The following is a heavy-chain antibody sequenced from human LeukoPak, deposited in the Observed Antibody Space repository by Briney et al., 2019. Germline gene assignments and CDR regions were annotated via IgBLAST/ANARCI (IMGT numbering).Heavy chain of an antibody. J-gene: IGHJ5*02. Sequence: GGSLRLSCAASGFTFSTYWMHWVRQAPGKGLVWVSAISGSGGSTYYADSVKGRFTISRDNAKNTLYLQMNSLRAEDTAVYYCAKDLNGDYANLFDPWGQGTLVTVSS. D-gene: IGHD4-17*01. CDR3: AKDLNGDYANLFDP. CDR2: ISGSGGST. CDR1: GFTFSTYW. V-gene: IGHV3-23*01.